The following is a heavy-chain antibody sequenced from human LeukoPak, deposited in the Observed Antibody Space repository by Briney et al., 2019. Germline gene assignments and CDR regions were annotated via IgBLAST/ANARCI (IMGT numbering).Heavy chain of an antibody. CDR3: AKDRGSTTNYFDY. CDR2: IRFDGNNQ. V-gene: IGHV3-30*02. J-gene: IGHJ4*02. D-gene: IGHD3-16*01. Sequence: PGGSLRLSCAASGFTFSSYGMHWVRQAPGKGLEWVAFIRFDGNNQYYADSVKGRFTISRDNSKNTLYLQMNSLRGEDTAVYFCAKDRGSTTNYFDYWGQGTLVTVSS. CDR1: GFTFSSYG.